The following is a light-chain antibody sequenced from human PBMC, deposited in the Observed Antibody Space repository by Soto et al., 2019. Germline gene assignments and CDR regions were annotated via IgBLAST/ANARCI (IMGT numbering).Light chain of an antibody. J-gene: IGLJ1*01. CDR2: TNN. V-gene: IGLV1-44*01. CDR3: DSYTSSRAYV. Sequence: QSVLTQPPSASGTPGQRVSISCSGSSTNIGRNSISWYQNLPGTAPKLLIYTNNQRPSGVPARFSGSKSGTSASLAISGLQSEDEADYYCDSYTSSRAYVFGIGTKVTVL. CDR1: STNIGRNS.